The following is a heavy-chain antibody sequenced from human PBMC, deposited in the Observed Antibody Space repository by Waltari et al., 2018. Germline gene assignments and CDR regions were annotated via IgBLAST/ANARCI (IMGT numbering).Heavy chain of an antibody. V-gene: IGHV4-59*01. Sequence: QVQLQESGPGLVKPSETLSLTCSVSGGSISNYYWNWIRQTPGKGLEWIGYISSSGKTNYNPSLKSRVSVSLDTSKTRFSLRLSSVTAADTAVYYCARATYYDFSSGYSFDNWGQGTLVTVSS. D-gene: IGHD3-3*01. CDR3: ARATYYDFSSGYSFDN. CDR1: GGSISNYY. CDR2: ISSSGKT. J-gene: IGHJ4*02.